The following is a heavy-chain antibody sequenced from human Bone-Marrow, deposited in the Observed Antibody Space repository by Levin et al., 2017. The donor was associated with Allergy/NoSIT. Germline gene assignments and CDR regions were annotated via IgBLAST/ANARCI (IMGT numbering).Heavy chain of an antibody. CDR1: GFTVNTYA. CDR2: IRGSGDRT. J-gene: IGHJ4*02. D-gene: IGHD3-10*01. V-gene: IGHV3-23*01. CDR3: ARDYSGSYPFDY. Sequence: GGSLRLSCAASGFTVNTYAMSWVRQAPGKGLEWVSSIRGSGDRTHYADSVKGRCTISRDNSKNTVYLQMDSLRPDDTAVYYCARDYSGSYPFDYWGQGTLVTVPS.